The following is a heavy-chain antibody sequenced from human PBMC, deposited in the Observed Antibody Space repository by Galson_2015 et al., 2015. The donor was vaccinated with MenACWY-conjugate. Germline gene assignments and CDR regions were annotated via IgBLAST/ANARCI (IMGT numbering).Heavy chain of an antibody. Sequence: GTLSLTWAVSGGSIYSENYWGAWIRPPPGKGMEWIGSIYYSGHSHYNPALESRVTMSVATYKGQFSLKLRPGTASDTAVYYCATLPRGITFTVVAPWGQGTLFTVSS. J-gene: IGHJ5*02. CDR1: GGSIYSENYW. CDR3: ATLPRGITFTVVAP. V-gene: IGHV4-39*01. D-gene: IGHD3-22*01. CDR2: IYYSGHS.